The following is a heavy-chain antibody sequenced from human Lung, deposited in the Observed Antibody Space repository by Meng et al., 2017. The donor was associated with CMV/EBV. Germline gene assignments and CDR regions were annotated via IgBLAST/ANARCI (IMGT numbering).Heavy chain of an antibody. J-gene: IGHJ4*02. CDR1: GFIFSSYG. CDR2: IRYDGSKE. CDR3: AKERIRYNYGSETIDY. V-gene: IGHV3-30*02. Sequence: GGSXRLXCAASGFIFSSYGMHWVRQAPGKGLEWVAFIRYDGSKEYYVDFVKGRFTISRDNSKNTLYLQMHSLRPGDTAVYYCAKERIRYNYGSETIDYWGKGTLVTVSS. D-gene: IGHD5-18*01.